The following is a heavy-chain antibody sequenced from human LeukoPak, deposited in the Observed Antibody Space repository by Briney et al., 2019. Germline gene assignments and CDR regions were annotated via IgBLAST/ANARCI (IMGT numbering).Heavy chain of an antibody. CDR2: ISAYNGNT. D-gene: IGHD3-22*01. Sequence: ASVKVSCKASGYTFTSYGISWVRQAPGQGLEWMGWISAYNGNTNYAQKLQGRVTMTTDTSTSTAYMELRSLRSDDTAVYYCARDAAVGGYYDSSGYYYGYYYYGMDVWGQGTTVTVSS. CDR3: ARDAAVGGYYDSSGYYYGYYYYGMDV. CDR1: GYTFTSYG. J-gene: IGHJ6*02. V-gene: IGHV1-18*01.